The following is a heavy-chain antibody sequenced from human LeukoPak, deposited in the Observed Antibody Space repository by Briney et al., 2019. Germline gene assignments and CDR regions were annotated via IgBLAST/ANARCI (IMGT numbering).Heavy chain of an antibody. Sequence: PGGSLGLSCAASGFSFSSYSMGWVRQTPGMGLEWVASIKQDGGDEYYMDSVKGRFTIARDNAKTSLYLQMDSLRAEDTAVYYCARAETTPFQFDYWGQGTLVVVSS. CDR3: ARAETTPFQFDY. J-gene: IGHJ4*02. CDR1: GFSFSSYS. D-gene: IGHD4-11*01. CDR2: IKQDGGDE. V-gene: IGHV3-7*01.